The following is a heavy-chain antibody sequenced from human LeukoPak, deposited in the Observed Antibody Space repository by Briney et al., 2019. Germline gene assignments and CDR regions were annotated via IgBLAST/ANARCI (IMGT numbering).Heavy chain of an antibody. Sequence: SETLSLTCTVSGGSISSYYWSWIRQPPGKGLEWIGYIYYSGSTYYNPSLKSRVTISVDTSKNQFSLKLSSVTAADTAVYYCARGVSGAFDIWGQGTMVTVSS. V-gene: IGHV4-59*12. D-gene: IGHD3-10*01. CDR3: ARGVSGAFDI. CDR2: IYYSGST. CDR1: GGSISSYY. J-gene: IGHJ3*02.